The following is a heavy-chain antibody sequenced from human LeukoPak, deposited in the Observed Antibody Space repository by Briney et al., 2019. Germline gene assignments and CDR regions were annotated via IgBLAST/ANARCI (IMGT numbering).Heavy chain of an antibody. J-gene: IGHJ4*02. Sequence: GGSLRLSCAVSGINFRGYWMAWVRQAPGKGLEWVANMKQDGSEKYYVDSVKGRFTISRDNARNSLYLEMNSLRVEDTAVYYCARDLGHTGYDLYDYWGQGTLVTVSS. V-gene: IGHV3-7*01. CDR1: GINFRGYW. D-gene: IGHD5-12*01. CDR2: MKQDGSEK. CDR3: ARDLGHTGYDLYDY.